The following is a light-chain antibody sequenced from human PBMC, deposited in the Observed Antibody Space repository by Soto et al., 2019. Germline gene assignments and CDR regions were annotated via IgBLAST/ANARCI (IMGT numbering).Light chain of an antibody. J-gene: IGKJ1*01. V-gene: IGKV1-5*01. CDR1: QSISSW. CDR2: DVY. CDR3: QQSYNFPRT. Sequence: DIQMTQSPSTLSASVGDRVTITCRASQSISSWLAWYQQKPGKAPKLLIYDVYSLESGVPPRFSGSGSGTEFTFTISSLQPEDFATYYCQQSYNFPRTFGQGTKVDIK.